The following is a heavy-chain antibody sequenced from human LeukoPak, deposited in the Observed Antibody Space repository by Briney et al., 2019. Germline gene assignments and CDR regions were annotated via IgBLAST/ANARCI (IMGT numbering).Heavy chain of an antibody. CDR3: ATYRVGTYDRPFDI. D-gene: IGHD1-26*01. V-gene: IGHV4-59*08. J-gene: IGHJ3*02. CDR1: GGSINSHY. Sequence: SETLSLTCIVSGGSINSHYWSWIRQPPGKGLEWIGDIHYTGTTKHNPSVKSRVTISIDTSKNQFSLELSSVTATDTAVYFCATYRVGTYDRPFDIWGQGTMVTVSS. CDR2: IHYTGTT.